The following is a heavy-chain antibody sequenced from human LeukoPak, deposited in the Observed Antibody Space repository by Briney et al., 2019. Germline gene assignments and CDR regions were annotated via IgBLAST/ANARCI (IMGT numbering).Heavy chain of an antibody. CDR1: GGSISSGGYY. D-gene: IGHD6-19*01. J-gene: IGHJ3*02. CDR2: IYHSGST. V-gene: IGHV4-30-2*01. CDR3: ARVSSGWYAGDAFDI. Sequence: SETLSLTCTVSGGSISSGGYYWSWIRQPPGKGLEWIGYIYHSGSTYYNPSLKSRVTISVDRSKNQFSLKLSSVTAADTAVYYCARVSSGWYAGDAFDIWGQGTMVTVSS.